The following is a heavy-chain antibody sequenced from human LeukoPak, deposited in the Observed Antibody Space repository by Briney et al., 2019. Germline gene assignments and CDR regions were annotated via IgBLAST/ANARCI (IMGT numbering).Heavy chain of an antibody. CDR2: IKSKTDGGTT. V-gene: IGHV3-15*01. CDR1: GFTFSNAW. Sequence: GGSLRLSCAASGFTFSNAWMSWVRQAPGKGLEWVGRIKSKTDGGTTDYAAPVKGRFTISRDDSKNTLYLQMNSLRAEDTAVYYCAKDINSSGWYGIDYWGQGTLVTVSS. D-gene: IGHD6-19*01. CDR3: AKDINSSGWYGIDY. J-gene: IGHJ4*02.